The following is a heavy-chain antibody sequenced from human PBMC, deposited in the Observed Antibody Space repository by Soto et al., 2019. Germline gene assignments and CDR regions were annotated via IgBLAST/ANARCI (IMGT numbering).Heavy chain of an antibody. CDR3: ARDRLVPYGYGMDV. J-gene: IGHJ6*02. Sequence: QAPGKGLEWVALIWFDGSKKYYVDSVKGRFAVSRDNSKNTLYLQMNSLRVEDTAVYYCARDRLVPYGYGMDVWGQGTTVTVSS. CDR2: IWFDGSKK. D-gene: IGHD2-2*01. V-gene: IGHV3-33*01.